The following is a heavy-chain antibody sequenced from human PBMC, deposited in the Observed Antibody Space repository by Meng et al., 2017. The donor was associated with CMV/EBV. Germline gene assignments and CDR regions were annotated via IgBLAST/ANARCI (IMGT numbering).Heavy chain of an antibody. CDR1: GFTFSSYS. V-gene: IGHV3-7*01. CDR2: VKEDGSGE. J-gene: IGHJ3*02. D-gene: IGHD4-23*01. CDR3: ASDYGGHGVVFDM. Sequence: GGSLRLSCAASGFTFSSYSMNWVRQAPGKGLEWVARVKEDGSGEYYVDSVKGRFTVSGDSARNSVHLQMDTLRAEDTAVYYCASDYGGHGVVFDMWGPGTTVTVSS.